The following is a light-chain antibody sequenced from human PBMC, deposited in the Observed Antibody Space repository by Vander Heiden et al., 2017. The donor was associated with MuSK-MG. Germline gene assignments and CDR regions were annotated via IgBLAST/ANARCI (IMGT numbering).Light chain of an antibody. Sequence: DIQMTQSPSTLSASVGDRVTITCRASQSISSWLAWYQQKPGKAPKLLIYKASNLESGVPSRFSGSGSGTEFILTISSLHPDDFATYFCQRDDHYSVTFGPGTKVEIK. CDR1: QSISSW. J-gene: IGKJ1*01. CDR2: KAS. V-gene: IGKV1-5*03. CDR3: QRDDHYSVT.